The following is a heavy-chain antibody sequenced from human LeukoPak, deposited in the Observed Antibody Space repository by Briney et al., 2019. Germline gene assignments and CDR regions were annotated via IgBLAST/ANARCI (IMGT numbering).Heavy chain of an antibody. CDR3: ARDIGVTAPG. CDR2: IYHSGST. V-gene: IGHV4-38-2*02. D-gene: IGHD2-21*01. Sequence: SETRSLTCTVSGYSISSGYYWGWIRQPPGKGLEWIGSIYHSGSTYYNPSLKSRVTISVDTSKNQFSLKLSSVTAADTAVYYCARDIGVTAPGWGQGTLVTVSS. CDR1: GYSISSGYY. J-gene: IGHJ4*02.